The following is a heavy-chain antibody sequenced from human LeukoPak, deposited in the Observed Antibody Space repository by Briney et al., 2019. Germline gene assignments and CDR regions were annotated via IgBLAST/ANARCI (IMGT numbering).Heavy chain of an antibody. J-gene: IGHJ5*02. D-gene: IGHD3-3*01. CDR3: ARAVDFWSGYPQPNWFDP. Sequence: GGSLRLSCAASGFTVSSNYMSWVRQAPGKGLEWVSVIYSGGSTYYADSVKGRFTISRDNSKNTLYLQMNSLRAEDTAVYYCARAVDFWSGYPQPNWFDPWGQGTLVTVSS. CDR1: GFTVSSNY. V-gene: IGHV3-53*01. CDR2: IYSGGST.